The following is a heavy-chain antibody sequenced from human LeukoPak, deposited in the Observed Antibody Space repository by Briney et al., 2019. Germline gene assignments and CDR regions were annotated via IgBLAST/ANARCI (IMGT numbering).Heavy chain of an antibody. CDR2: ISGSGVNT. Sequence: GGSLRLSCAASGLTFSSYAMSWVRQAPEKGLEWVSVISGSGVNTYYADSVKGRFTISRDNSMNTLYLQMNSLRAEDTAVYYCAKVNDFDYWGQGTLVTVSS. CDR1: GLTFSSYA. V-gene: IGHV3-23*01. D-gene: IGHD1-1*01. CDR3: AKVNDFDY. J-gene: IGHJ4*02.